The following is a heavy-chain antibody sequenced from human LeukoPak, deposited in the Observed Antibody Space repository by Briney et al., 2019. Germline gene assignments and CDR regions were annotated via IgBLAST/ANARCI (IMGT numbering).Heavy chain of an antibody. D-gene: IGHD6-19*01. CDR2: TNPSGGST. Sequence: ASVKVSCKASGYTFTSYYMHWVRQAPGQGLEWMGITNPSGGSTSYAQKFQGRVTMTRDTSTSTVYMELSSLRSEDTAVYYCARFPSVAGTDYWGQGTLVTVSS. J-gene: IGHJ4*02. CDR3: ARFPSVAGTDY. V-gene: IGHV1-46*01. CDR1: GYTFTSYY.